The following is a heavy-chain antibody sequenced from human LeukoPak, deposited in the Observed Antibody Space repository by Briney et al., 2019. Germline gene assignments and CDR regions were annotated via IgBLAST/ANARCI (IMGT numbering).Heavy chain of an antibody. CDR2: IYYSGIT. Sequence: PSETLSLTCTVSGGSITSDIYYWGWIRQPPGKGLEWVGNIYYSGITYYNPSLKSRVTISVDTSKNQFSLEVTSVTASDTAVYYCARVPRTQYGSRKYWGLNWFDPWGQGTLVTVSS. V-gene: IGHV4-39*01. D-gene: IGHD3-10*01. CDR1: GGSITSDIYY. J-gene: IGHJ5*02. CDR3: ARVPRTQYGSRKYWGLNWFDP.